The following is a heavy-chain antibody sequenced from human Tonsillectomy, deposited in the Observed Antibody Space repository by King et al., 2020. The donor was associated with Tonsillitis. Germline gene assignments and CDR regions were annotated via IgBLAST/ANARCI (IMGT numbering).Heavy chain of an antibody. CDR1: GFTFSRYA. CDR2: IIASGDNT. D-gene: IGHD3-9*01. J-gene: IGHJ4*02. Sequence: VQLVESGGGLVQPGGSLRLSCAASGFTFSRYAMSWVRQAPGKGLEWGSGIIASGDNTYYADSVKGRLTVSRDNSKNTLYLQMNGLRAEDTAVYYCAKDTLYFGAGNFDYWGQGTLVTVSS. CDR3: AKDTLYFGAGNFDY. V-gene: IGHV3-23*04.